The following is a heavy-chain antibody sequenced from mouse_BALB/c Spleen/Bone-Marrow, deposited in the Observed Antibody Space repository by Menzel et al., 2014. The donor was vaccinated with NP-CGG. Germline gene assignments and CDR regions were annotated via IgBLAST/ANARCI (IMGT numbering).Heavy chain of an antibody. V-gene: IGHV2-6-7*01. CDR3: ARKGTYWYFDV. CDR2: IWGDGST. D-gene: IGHD3-3*01. Sequence: VKLMESGPGLVAPSRSLSITCTVSGFSLTGYGVNWVRQPPGKGLEWLGMIWGDGSTDYNSVLKSRLSISKDDSKSQVFFKMNSLQTDDTARYYCARKGTYWYFDVWGAGTTVTVSS. CDR1: GFSLTGYG. J-gene: IGHJ1*01.